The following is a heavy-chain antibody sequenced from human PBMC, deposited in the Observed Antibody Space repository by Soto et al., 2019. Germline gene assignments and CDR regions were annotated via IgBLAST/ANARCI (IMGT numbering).Heavy chain of an antibody. Sequence: QVQLQESGPGLVKPSGTLSLTCAVSGGSISSSNWWSWVRQPPGKGLEGIGEIYHSGSTNYNPSPKSRVTRSVDKSKNQFSLKLSSVTAADTAVYYCARTSVWDWDRGYFDYWGQGTLVTVSS. V-gene: IGHV4-4*02. J-gene: IGHJ4*02. CDR2: IYHSGST. CDR3: ARTSVWDWDRGYFDY. CDR1: GGSISSSNW. D-gene: IGHD3-9*01.